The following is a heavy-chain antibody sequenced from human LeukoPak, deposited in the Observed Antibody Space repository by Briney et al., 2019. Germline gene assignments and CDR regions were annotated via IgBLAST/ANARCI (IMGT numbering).Heavy chain of an antibody. Sequence: GESLKISCKGSGYRFTRYWIGWVRQMPGKGLEWMGIIYPGDSDTRYSPSFQGQVTMSAGKSISTAYLQWSSLKASDIATYYCARLWGYCSGGSCHDPFDIWGQGTKVTVSS. CDR3: ARLWGYCSGGSCHDPFDI. V-gene: IGHV5-51*01. CDR2: IYPGDSDT. J-gene: IGHJ3*02. D-gene: IGHD2-15*01. CDR1: GYRFTRYW.